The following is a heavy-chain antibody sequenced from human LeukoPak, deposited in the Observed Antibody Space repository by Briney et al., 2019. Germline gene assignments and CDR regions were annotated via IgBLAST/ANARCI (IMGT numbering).Heavy chain of an antibody. CDR1: GFTLSSYE. D-gene: IGHD1-26*01. J-gene: IGHJ3*02. V-gene: IGHV3-48*03. Sequence: PGGSQRLSRAASGFTLSSYEMNWVRQAPGKGLEWASYISSSGSTIYYADSVKGRFTISRDNAKNSLYLQMNSLRAEDTAVYYCARDGKWELSLYAFDIGGQGTMVTVSS. CDR3: ARDGKWELSLYAFDI. CDR2: ISSSGSTI.